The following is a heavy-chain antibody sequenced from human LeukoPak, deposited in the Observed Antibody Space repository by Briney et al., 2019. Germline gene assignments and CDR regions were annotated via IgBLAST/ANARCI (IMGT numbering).Heavy chain of an antibody. J-gene: IGHJ4*02. D-gene: IGHD7-27*01. CDR1: GFTFSDYY. V-gene: IGHV3-11*06. CDR2: ISSSSSYT. CDR3: ARESYWGSNAKGFDY. Sequence: GGSLRLSCAASGFTFSDYYVSWIRQAPGKGLEWVSYISSSSSYTNYADSVKGRFTISRDNAKNSLYLQMNSLRDEDTAVYYCARESYWGSNAKGFDYWGQGTLVTVSS.